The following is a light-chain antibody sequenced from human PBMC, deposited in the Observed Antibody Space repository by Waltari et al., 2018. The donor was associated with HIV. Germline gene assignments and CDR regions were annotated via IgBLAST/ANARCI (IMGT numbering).Light chain of an antibody. CDR2: EVS. Sequence: QSALTQPASVSGSPGQSITISCTGASSDVGRYNYVSWYPQYPGKAPKLIIYEVSTRPSGVSNRFSASKSGNTASLTISGLLAEDEADYYCCSYTSSDSYVFGTGTKVTVL. J-gene: IGLJ1*01. CDR1: SSDVGRYNY. V-gene: IGLV2-14*01. CDR3: CSYTSSDSYV.